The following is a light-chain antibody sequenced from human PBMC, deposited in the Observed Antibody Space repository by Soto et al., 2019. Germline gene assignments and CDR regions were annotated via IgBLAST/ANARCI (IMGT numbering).Light chain of an antibody. J-gene: IGLJ1*01. CDR2: EVN. V-gene: IGLV2-23*02. CDR1: SSVVGSDNL. Sequence: QSVLTQPASVSGSPGQSITISCTGTSSVVGSDNLVSWYQHHPGKAPKLIIYEVNQRPSGVSNRFSGSKSGNTASLTISGLQAEDEADYFCCSYAGTRTYLFGTGTKVTVL. CDR3: CSYAGTRTYL.